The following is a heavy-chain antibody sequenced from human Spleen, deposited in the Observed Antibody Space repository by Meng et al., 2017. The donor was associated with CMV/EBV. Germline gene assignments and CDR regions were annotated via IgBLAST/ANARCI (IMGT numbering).Heavy chain of an antibody. CDR3: ARAPDYSNYGMDV. Sequence: SLKISCAASGFTFSSYAMHWVRQAPGKGLEWVAVISYDGSNKYYADSVKGRFTISRDNSKNTLYLQMNSLRAEDTAVYYCARAPDYSNYGMDVWGQGTTVTVSS. CDR1: GFTFSSYA. CDR2: ISYDGSNK. J-gene: IGHJ6*02. D-gene: IGHD4-11*01. V-gene: IGHV3-30-3*01.